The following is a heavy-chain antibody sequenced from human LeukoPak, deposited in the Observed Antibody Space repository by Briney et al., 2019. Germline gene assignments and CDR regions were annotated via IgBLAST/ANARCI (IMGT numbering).Heavy chain of an antibody. CDR2: IYAIGST. CDR3: AGDRQYYYDSSDPLLAAFDI. CDR1: GGSISSYY. V-gene: IGHV4-4*07. Sequence: PSETLSLTCTVSGGSISSYYWSWIRQPAIKGLEWIGRIYAIGSTNYNPSLKSRVTMSVDTSKNQFSLNLSSVTAADTAVYYCAGDRQYYYDSSDPLLAAFDIWGQGTMVTVSS. D-gene: IGHD3-22*01. J-gene: IGHJ3*02.